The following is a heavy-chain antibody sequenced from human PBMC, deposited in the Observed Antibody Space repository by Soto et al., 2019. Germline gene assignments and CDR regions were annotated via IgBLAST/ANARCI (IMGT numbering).Heavy chain of an antibody. CDR1: GYSISSGYY. V-gene: IGHV4-38-2*01. CDR3: ARGGIVLVIDVSHWFDP. J-gene: IGHJ5*02. D-gene: IGHD2-8*02. CDR2: IYHSGST. Sequence: SENLSLTCAVSGYSISSGYYWGWIRQPPGKGLEWIGSIYHSGSTYYNPSLNSRVTISVDTSKNQFSLKLSSVTAADTAVYYCARGGIVLVIDVSHWFDPWGQGTLVTVSS.